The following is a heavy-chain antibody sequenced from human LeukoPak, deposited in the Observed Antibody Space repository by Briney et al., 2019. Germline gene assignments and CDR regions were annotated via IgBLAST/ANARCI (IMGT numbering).Heavy chain of an antibody. CDR1: GFTVSSNY. Sequence: GGSLRLSCAASGFTVSSNYMSWVRQAPGKGLEWVSVIYSGGSTYYADSVKGRFTISRDNSKNTLYLQMNSLRAEDTAVYYCAKVYRWELPEFDYWGQGTLVTVSS. CDR2: IYSGGST. J-gene: IGHJ4*02. V-gene: IGHV3-53*01. CDR3: AKVYRWELPEFDY. D-gene: IGHD1-26*01.